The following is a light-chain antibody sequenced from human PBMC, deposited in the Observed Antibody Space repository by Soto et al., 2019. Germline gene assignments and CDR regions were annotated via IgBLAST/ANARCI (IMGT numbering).Light chain of an antibody. CDR1: GSDVGAYNY. J-gene: IGLJ1*01. V-gene: IGLV2-8*01. CDR3: TSYAGTDSFFYV. CDR2: EVS. Sequence: QSALTQPPSASGSPGQSVTISCTGTGSDVGAYNYVSWYQQLPGKAPKLIIYEVSKRPSGVPDRFSGSKSGNTASLTVSGLQAEDEADYYCTSYAGTDSFFYVFGTGTKVTVL.